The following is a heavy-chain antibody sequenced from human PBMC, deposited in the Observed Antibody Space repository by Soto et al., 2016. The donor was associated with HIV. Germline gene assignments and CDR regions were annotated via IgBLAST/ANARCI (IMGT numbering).Heavy chain of an antibody. J-gene: IGHJ5*02. D-gene: IGHD1-26*01. Sequence: QVQLQQWGAGVLKPSETLSLKCAVYGGSFSGFFWSWIRQTPEKGLEWIGDINHRGSTFYNPSLKSRVTLSVDMAKNQFSLKVNSLTAADTAVYYCATRATQPSPWESWGQGTLVTVSA. CDR1: GGSFSGFF. CDR3: ATRATQPSPWES. CDR2: INHRGST. V-gene: IGHV4-34*02.